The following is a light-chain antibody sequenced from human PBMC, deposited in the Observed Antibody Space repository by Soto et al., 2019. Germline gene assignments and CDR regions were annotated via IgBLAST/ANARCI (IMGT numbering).Light chain of an antibody. CDR1: QGIRND. V-gene: IGKV1-16*01. J-gene: IGKJ5*01. Sequence: DIQMTQSPSTLSASVGDRVTITCRASQGIRNDLGWYQQKPGKAPKSLIYGAYSLQSGVQSRFSGSGSGTDFTLTISSLQPEDFGTYYCQHYNGYPQTFGQGTRLEIK. CDR3: QHYNGYPQT. CDR2: GAY.